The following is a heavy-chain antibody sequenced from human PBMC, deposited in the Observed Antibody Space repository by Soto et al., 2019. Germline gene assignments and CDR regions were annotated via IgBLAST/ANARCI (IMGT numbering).Heavy chain of an antibody. D-gene: IGHD3-10*01. V-gene: IGHV3-30*18. CDR1: GFTFSSYG. CDR3: AKDIGSGSYYNWFDP. Sequence: GGSLRLSCAASGFTFSSYGMHWVRQAPGKGLEWVAVISYDGSNKYYADSVKGRFTISRDNSKNTLYLQMNSLRAEDTAVYYCAKDIGSGSYYNWFDPWGQGTLVTVSS. J-gene: IGHJ5*02. CDR2: ISYDGSNK.